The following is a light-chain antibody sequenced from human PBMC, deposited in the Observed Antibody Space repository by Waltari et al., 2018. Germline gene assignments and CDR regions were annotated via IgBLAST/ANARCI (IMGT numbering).Light chain of an antibody. CDR1: SSDVGGYNH. Sequence: QSALTQPASVSGSPGQSITIPCTGTSSDVGGYNHVSWYQQYPGKAPKLMIYDVSKRPSGVSNRFSGSKSGNTASLTISGLQAEDEADYYCCSYAGSSTHVLFGGGTKLTVL. V-gene: IGLV2-23*02. CDR2: DVS. J-gene: IGLJ2*01. CDR3: CSYAGSSTHVL.